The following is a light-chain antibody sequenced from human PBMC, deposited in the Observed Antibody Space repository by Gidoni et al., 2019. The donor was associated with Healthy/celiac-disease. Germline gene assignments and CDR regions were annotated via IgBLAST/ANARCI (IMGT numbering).Light chain of an antibody. V-gene: IGLV2-11*01. J-gene: IGLJ2*01. CDR3: CSYAGSYTLI. CDR2: DVS. CDR1: SRDVGGYNY. Sequence: QSALTQPRSVSGSPGQSVTISCPGTSRDVGGYNYVSWHQQHPCKAPKLMIYDVSTRPSGVPDRFSGSKSGNTASLTISGLQAVDEADYYCCSYAGSYTLIFGGGTKLTVL.